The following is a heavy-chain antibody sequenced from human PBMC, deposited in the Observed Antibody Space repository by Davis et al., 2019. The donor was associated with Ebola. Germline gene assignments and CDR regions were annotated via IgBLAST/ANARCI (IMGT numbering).Heavy chain of an antibody. CDR2: IYYSGST. J-gene: IGHJ4*02. CDR1: GGSISSGGYY. V-gene: IGHV4-31*03. Sequence: MPSETLSLTCTVSGGSISSGGYYWSWIRQHPGKGLEWIGYIYYSGSTYYNPSLKSRVTISVDTSKNQFSLKLSSVTAADTAVYYCASSSGYYSPHFDYWGQGTLVTVSS. D-gene: IGHD3-22*01. CDR3: ASSSGYYSPHFDY.